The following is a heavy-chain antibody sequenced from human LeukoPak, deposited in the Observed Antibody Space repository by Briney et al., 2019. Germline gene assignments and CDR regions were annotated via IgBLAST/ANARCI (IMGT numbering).Heavy chain of an antibody. CDR2: FNHSGST. Sequence: SETLSLTCAVYGGSFSGYYWSWIRQPPGKGLEWIGEFNHSGSTNYNPSLKSRVTISVDTSKNQFSLKLSSVTAADTAVYYCASHLATAQTFDYRGQGTLVTVSS. J-gene: IGHJ4*02. D-gene: IGHD1-1*01. CDR1: GGSFSGYY. CDR3: ASHLATAQTFDY. V-gene: IGHV4-34*01.